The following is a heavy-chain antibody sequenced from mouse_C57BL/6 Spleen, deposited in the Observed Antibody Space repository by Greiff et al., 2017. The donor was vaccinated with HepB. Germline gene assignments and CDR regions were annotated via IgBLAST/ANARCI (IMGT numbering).Heavy chain of an antibody. Sequence: VQLQQSGAELVKPGASVKMSCTASGFNIKDYYMHWVKQRTEQGLEWIGRIDPEDGETKYAPKFQGKATITADTSSNTAYLQLISLTSEDTAVYYCASDPSTVVAVAYWGQGTLVTVSA. D-gene: IGHD1-1*01. CDR1: GFNIKDYY. CDR2: IDPEDGET. CDR3: ASDPSTVVAVAY. J-gene: IGHJ3*01. V-gene: IGHV14-2*01.